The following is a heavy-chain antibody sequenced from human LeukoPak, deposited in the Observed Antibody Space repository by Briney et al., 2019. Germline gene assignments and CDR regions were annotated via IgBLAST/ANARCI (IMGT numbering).Heavy chain of an antibody. D-gene: IGHD6-19*01. V-gene: IGHV4-34*01. Sequence: KSSETLSLTCAVYGGSFSDYYWTWIRQPPGKGLEWIGEINHSGSTNYNPSLKSRVTISVDTSKNQFSLRLSSVTAADTAVYYCARVSGQFYFYYYMDVWGKGTTVTISS. J-gene: IGHJ6*03. CDR3: ARVSGQFYFYYYMDV. CDR1: GGSFSDYY. CDR2: INHSGST.